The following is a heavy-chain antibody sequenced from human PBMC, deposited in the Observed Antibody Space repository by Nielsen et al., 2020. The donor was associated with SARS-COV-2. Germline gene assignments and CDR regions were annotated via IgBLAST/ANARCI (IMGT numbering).Heavy chain of an antibody. D-gene: IGHD3-3*01. CDR1: GGSISSGDYY. CDR2: IYYSGST. CDR3: ARVRMRITIFGVVISSFDY. Sequence: SETLSLTCTVSGGSISSGDYYWSWIRQPPGKGLEWIGYIYYSGSTYYNPSLKSRVTISVDTSKNQFSLKLSSVTAADTAVYYCARVRMRITIFGVVISSFDYWGQGTLVTVSS. J-gene: IGHJ4*02. V-gene: IGHV4-30-4*01.